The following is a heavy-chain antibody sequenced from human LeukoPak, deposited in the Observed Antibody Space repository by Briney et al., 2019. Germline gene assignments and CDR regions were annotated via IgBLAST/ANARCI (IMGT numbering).Heavy chain of an antibody. CDR1: GFTFSSYW. CDR2: IKQDGSEK. CDR3: ARGIRGYYYYMDV. Sequence: GGSLRLSCAASGFTFSSYWMSWVRQAPGKGLEWVANIKQDGSEKYYVDSVKGRFTISRDNAKNSLYLQMNSLRAEDTAVYYCARGIRGYYYYMDVWGKGTTVTVSS. V-gene: IGHV3-7*04. J-gene: IGHJ6*03.